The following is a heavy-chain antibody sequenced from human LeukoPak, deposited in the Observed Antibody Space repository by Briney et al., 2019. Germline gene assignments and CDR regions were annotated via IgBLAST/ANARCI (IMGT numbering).Heavy chain of an antibody. CDR3: ATVTARPGKYYYYYMDV. V-gene: IGHV4-39*07. Sequence: SETLSLTCTVSGGPISSSSYYWGWIRQPPGKGLEWIGSIYYSGSTYYNPSLKSRVTISVDTSKNQFSLKLSSVTAADTAVYYCATVTARPGKYYYYYMDVWGKGTTVTVSS. D-gene: IGHD6-6*01. CDR2: IYYSGST. CDR1: GGPISSSSYY. J-gene: IGHJ6*03.